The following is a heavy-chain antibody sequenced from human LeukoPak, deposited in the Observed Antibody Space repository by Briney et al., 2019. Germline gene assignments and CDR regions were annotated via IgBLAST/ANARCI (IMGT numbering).Heavy chain of an antibody. D-gene: IGHD3-9*01. CDR1: GYTFTSYG. CDR2: ISAYNGNT. CDR3: ARDHQSIVLRYFDWLLPTEYYFDY. Sequence: ASVKVSCKASGYTFTSYGISWVRQAPGQGLEWMGWISAYNGNTNYAQKLQGRVTMTTDTSTSTAYMGLRSLRSDDTAVYYCARDHQSIVLRYFDWLLPTEYYFDYWGQGTLVTVSS. V-gene: IGHV1-18*01. J-gene: IGHJ4*02.